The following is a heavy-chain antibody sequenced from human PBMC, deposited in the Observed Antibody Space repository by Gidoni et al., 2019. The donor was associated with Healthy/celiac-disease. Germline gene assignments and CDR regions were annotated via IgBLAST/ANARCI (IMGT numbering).Heavy chain of an antibody. CDR1: GGSISSSSYY. Sequence: QLQLQESGPGLVKPSETLSLTCTVSGGSISSSSYYWGWIRQPPGKGLEWIGSIYYSGSTYYNPSLKSRVTISVDTSKNQFSLKLSSVTAADTAVYYCARYSSGWQPPGDWGQGTLVTVSS. CDR2: IYYSGST. V-gene: IGHV4-39*01. D-gene: IGHD6-19*01. J-gene: IGHJ4*02. CDR3: ARYSSGWQPPGD.